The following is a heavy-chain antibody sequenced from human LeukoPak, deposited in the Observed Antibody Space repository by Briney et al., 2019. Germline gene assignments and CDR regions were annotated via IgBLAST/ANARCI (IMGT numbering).Heavy chain of an antibody. CDR1: GASISTYY. V-gene: IGHV4-59*01. CDR3: ARGIAAAGHAFDI. D-gene: IGHD6-13*01. Sequence: SETLSLTCTVSGASISTYYWTWIRQPPGKGLEWIGYIYYSGSTNYNPSLKSRFTISVDTSKNHFSLKLSSVTAADTAVYYCARGIAAAGHAFDIWGQGTMVTVSS. CDR2: IYYSGST. J-gene: IGHJ3*02.